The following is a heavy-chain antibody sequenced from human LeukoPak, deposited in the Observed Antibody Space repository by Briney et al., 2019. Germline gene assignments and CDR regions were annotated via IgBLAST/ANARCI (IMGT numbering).Heavy chain of an antibody. V-gene: IGHV3-73*01. D-gene: IGHD3-3*01. CDR3: TVGVDGSPLYYYYYMDV. J-gene: IGHJ6*03. CDR2: IRSKANSYAT. Sequence: GGSLKLSCAASGFTFSGSAMHWVRQASGKGLEWVGRIRSKANSYATAYAASVKGRFTISRDDSKNTAYLQMNSLKTEDTAVYYYTVGVDGSPLYYYYYMDVWGKGTTVTASS. CDR1: GFTFSGSA.